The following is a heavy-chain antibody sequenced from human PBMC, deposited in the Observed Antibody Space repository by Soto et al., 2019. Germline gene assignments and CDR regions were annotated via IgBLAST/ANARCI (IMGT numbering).Heavy chain of an antibody. J-gene: IGHJ4*02. CDR1: GGSFSGYY. Sequence: QVQLQQWGAGLLKPSETLSLTCAVYGGSFSGYYWSWIRQPPGNGLEWIGEISHSGTTHYNPSFKRRGTISVDTSNNQFTLKLNSVTAADTAVYYCARGPTIAVAGKCFDYWGQGTLVTVSS. D-gene: IGHD6-19*01. CDR3: ARGPTIAVAGKCFDY. V-gene: IGHV4-34*01. CDR2: ISHSGTT.